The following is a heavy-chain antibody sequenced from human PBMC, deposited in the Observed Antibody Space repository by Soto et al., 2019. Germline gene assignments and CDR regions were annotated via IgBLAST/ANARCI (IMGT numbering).Heavy chain of an antibody. CDR1: GFTFSSYS. D-gene: IGHD3-16*02. CDR2: ISSSSTI. V-gene: IGHV3-48*01. CDR3: ARPFAFGGVIVTGAFDI. Sequence: GGSLRLSCAASGFTFSSYSMNWVRQAPGKGLEWVSYISSSSTIYYADSVKGRFTISRDNAKNSLYLQMNSLRAEDTAVYYCARPFAFGGVIVTGAFDIWGQGTMVTVSS. J-gene: IGHJ3*02.